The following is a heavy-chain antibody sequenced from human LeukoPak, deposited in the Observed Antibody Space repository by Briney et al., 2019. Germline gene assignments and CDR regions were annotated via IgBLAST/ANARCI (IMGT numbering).Heavy chain of an antibody. J-gene: IGHJ4*02. CDR1: GFTFSNYW. D-gene: IGHD3-3*01. V-gene: IGHV3-74*01. CDR2: IKSDGTGI. Sequence: GGSLRLSCTTSGFTFSNYWMYWVRQAPGKGLMWVSRIKSDGTGITYTDSVEGRFAISRDNAKNTLYLQMNSLRDEDTAVYYCVRGQTIDYWGQGTLVTVSS. CDR3: VRGQTIDY.